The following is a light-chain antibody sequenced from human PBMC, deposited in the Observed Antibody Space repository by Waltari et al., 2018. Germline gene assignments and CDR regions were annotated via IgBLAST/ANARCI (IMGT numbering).Light chain of an antibody. Sequence: QSALTQPASVSGSPGQSITISCTGTNHDIGYYNFVPWYQRHPGKAPKLMIFDVTGWSSGVSHRFSGSKSGNTASLTISGLQPEDEADYFCASYTSTNTVVFGGGTRVTVL. J-gene: IGLJ2*01. V-gene: IGLV2-14*01. CDR3: ASYTSTNTVV. CDR2: DVT. CDR1: NHDIGYYNF.